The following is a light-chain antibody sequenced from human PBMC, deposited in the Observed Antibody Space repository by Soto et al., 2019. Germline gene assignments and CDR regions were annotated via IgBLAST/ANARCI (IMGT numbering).Light chain of an antibody. CDR1: QSPVSSDGNTY. J-gene: IGKJ1*01. CDR3: LQGTHWPWT. Sequence: DVVMTQSPLSLPVTLGQAASISCRSSQSPVSSDGNTYLNWFQQRPGQSPRRLIYSVSNRDSGVPDRFSGSGSGTDFTLKISRVEAGDVGIYYCLQGTHWPWTFGQGTNVEI. V-gene: IGKV2-30*01. CDR2: SVS.